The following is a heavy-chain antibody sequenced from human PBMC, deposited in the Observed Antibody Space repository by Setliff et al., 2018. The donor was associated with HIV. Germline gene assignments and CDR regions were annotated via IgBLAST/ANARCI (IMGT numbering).Heavy chain of an antibody. CDR1: GYRFTSHW. J-gene: IGHJ3*02. Sequence: PGASLKISCKGVGYRFTSHWIAWVRQMPGKGLEWMGNIYPGDSETRYSPSFHGQVTFSADTTVDTAYLQWNTLKSSDTAMYYCAREIRTIEGGALDIWGQGTSVTVSS. CDR2: IYPGDSET. CDR3: AREIRTIEGGALDI. V-gene: IGHV5-51*01. D-gene: IGHD3-16*01.